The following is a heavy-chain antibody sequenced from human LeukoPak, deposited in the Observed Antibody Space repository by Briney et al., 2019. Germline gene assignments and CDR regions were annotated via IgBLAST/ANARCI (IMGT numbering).Heavy chain of an antibody. V-gene: IGHV3-21*04. CDR3: AKANSGSCYPDY. D-gene: IGHD1-26*01. J-gene: IGHJ4*02. Sequence: GGSLRLSCAASGFTFNSYNMNWVRQAPGKGLEWVSSISSSSSYIYYADSVKGRFTISRDNSKNTLYLQMNSLRADDTAVYYCAKANSGSCYPDYWGQGTLVTVSS. CDR2: ISSSSSYI. CDR1: GFTFNSYN.